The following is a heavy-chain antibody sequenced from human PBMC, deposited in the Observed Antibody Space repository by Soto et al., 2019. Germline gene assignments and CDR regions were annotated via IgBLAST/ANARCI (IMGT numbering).Heavy chain of an antibody. CDR1: GGSIRSYY. V-gene: IGHV4-59*01. J-gene: IGHJ4*02. D-gene: IGHD5-18*01. CDR3: ASGRGYSYGSFDY. Sequence: PSETLSHTCTVSGGSIRSYYWSCIRQPPGKGLEWIGYIYYSGSTNYNPSLKSRVTISVDTSKNQFSLKLSSVTAADTAVYYCASGRGYSYGSFDYWGQGTLVTVLL. CDR2: IYYSGST.